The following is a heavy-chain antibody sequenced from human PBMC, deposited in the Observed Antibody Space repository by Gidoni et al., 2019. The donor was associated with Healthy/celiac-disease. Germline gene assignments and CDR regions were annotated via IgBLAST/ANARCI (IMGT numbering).Heavy chain of an antibody. CDR3: ARVKYYDFWSGPETPIYYYYGMDV. V-gene: IGHV1-69*01. J-gene: IGHJ6*02. Sequence: QVQLVQSGAEVKKPGSSVKVSCKASGGTFSSYAISWVRPAPGQGLEWMGGLIPIFGTANYAQKFQGRVTITADESTSTAYMELSSLRSEDTAVYYCARVKYYDFWSGPETPIYYYYGMDVWGQGTTVTVSS. CDR2: LIPIFGTA. CDR1: GGTFSSYA. D-gene: IGHD3-3*01.